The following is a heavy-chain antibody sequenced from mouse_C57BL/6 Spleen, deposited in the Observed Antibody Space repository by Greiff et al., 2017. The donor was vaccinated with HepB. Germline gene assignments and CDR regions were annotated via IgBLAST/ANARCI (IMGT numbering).Heavy chain of an antibody. J-gene: IGHJ4*01. CDR3: ARGEVYYGSSYAMDY. CDR2: INPNYGTT. D-gene: IGHD1-1*01. V-gene: IGHV1-39*01. CDR1: GYSFTDYN. Sequence: EVKLVESGPELVKPGASVKISCKASGYSFTDYNMNWVKQSNGKSLEWIGVINPNYGTTSYNQKFKGKATLTVDQSSSTAYMQLNSLTSEDSAVYYCARGEVYYGSSYAMDYWGQGTSVTVAS.